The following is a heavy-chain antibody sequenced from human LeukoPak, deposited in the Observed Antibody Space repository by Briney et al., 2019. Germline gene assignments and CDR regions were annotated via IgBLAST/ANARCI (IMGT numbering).Heavy chain of an antibody. Sequence: SQTLSLTCAISGDSVSSNSAAWNWIRQSPSRGLEWLGRTYYRSKWYNDYAVSVKSRITINPDTSKNQFSLQLNSVTPEDTAVYYCARDGMLQLGIQVPWFDPWGQGTLVTVSS. V-gene: IGHV6-1*01. D-gene: IGHD7-27*01. J-gene: IGHJ5*02. CDR1: GDSVSSNSAA. CDR2: TYYRSKWYN. CDR3: ARDGMLQLGIQVPWFDP.